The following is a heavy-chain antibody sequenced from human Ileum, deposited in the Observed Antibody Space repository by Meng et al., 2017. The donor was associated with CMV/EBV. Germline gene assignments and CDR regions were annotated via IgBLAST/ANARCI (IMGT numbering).Heavy chain of an antibody. CDR3: ARDLTNKWFYY. Sequence: AAGCVKPAAPPPLTSTAVGDPISSGGHSWAWFRQPPGKRLEWIGSMYFSGIADYNPSLKSRVTISLHATQKQFSLRLTSVTAADSAVYFCARDLTNKWFYYWGQGTLVTVSS. CDR1: GDPISSGGHS. J-gene: IGHJ4*02. D-gene: IGHD1-26*01. CDR2: MYFSGIA. V-gene: IGHV4-39*07.